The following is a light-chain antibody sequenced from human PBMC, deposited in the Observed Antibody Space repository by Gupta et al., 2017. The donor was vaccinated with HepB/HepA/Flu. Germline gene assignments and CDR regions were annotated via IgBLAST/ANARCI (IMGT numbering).Light chain of an antibody. CDR1: SGSIASNY. J-gene: IGLJ3*02. CDR2: EDN. CDR3: QSYDSTRWV. V-gene: IGLV6-57*03. Sequence: NFMLTQPHSVSESPGKTVTISCTRSSGSIASNYVQWYQQRPGSAPTTVIYEDNQRPSGVPDRFSGSIDSSSNSASLTISGLKTADEADYYCQSYDSTRWVFGGGTKLTVL.